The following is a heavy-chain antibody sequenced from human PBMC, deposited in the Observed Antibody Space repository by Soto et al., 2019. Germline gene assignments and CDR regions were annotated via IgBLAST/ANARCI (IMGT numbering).Heavy chain of an antibody. CDR2: ISSSSSTI. CDR1: GFTFSSYS. Sequence: GGSLRLSCAASGFTFSSYSMNWVRQAPGKGLEWVSYISSSSSTIYYADSVKGRFTISRDNAKNSLYLQMNSLRAEDTAVYYCARDRRGTVTSAFDIWGQGTMVTVSS. J-gene: IGHJ3*02. V-gene: IGHV3-48*01. D-gene: IGHD4-17*01. CDR3: ARDRRGTVTSAFDI.